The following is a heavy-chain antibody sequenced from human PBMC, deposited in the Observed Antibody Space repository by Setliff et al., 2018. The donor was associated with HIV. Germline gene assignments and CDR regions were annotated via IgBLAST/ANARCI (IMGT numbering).Heavy chain of an antibody. CDR2: IYYSGST. CDR1: GDPVSSRSYY. Sequence: SSETLSLTCTVSGDPVSSRSYYWSWLRQPPGKGLEWIGSIYYSGSTYYNPSLKSRVTISVDTSKNHFSLKLRSVTAADTAVYSCAQLGMVEDFDYWGQGALVTVSS. V-gene: IGHV4-39*07. CDR3: AQLGMVEDFDY. J-gene: IGHJ4*02. D-gene: IGHD1-1*01.